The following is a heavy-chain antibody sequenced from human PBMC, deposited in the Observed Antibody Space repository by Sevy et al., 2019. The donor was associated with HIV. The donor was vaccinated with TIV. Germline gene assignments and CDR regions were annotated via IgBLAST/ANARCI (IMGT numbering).Heavy chain of an antibody. CDR2: IKEDGSDK. V-gene: IGHV3-7*01. Sequence: VGSLRLSCAASGFTLSSYWMNWVRQAPGKGLEWVANIKEDGSDKYYVDSVKGRFTISRDNAQNSLYLEMNSLRAEDTAVYYCARWDVWGKGTTVTVSS. J-gene: IGHJ6*04. CDR3: ARWDV. CDR1: GFTLSSYW.